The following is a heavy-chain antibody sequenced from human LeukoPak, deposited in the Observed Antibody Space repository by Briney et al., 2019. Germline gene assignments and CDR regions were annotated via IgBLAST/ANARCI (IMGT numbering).Heavy chain of an antibody. V-gene: IGHV3-48*03. CDR3: ARAFGSGSYSF. CDR2: ISSSGSTK. Sequence: GGSLRLSCAASGFTFSSYEMNWVRQAPGKGLEWVSYISSSGSTKYYADSVKGRITISRDNAKKSMYLQMNSLRAEDTAVYYCARAFGSGSYSFWGQGTLVSVSS. CDR1: GFTFSSYE. D-gene: IGHD3-10*01. J-gene: IGHJ4*02.